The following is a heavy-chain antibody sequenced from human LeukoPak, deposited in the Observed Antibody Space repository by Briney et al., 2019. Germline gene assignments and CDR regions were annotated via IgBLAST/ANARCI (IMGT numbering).Heavy chain of an antibody. Sequence: PGRSLRLSCAASGFTFSSYWMHWVRQAPGKGLVWVSRINSDGSSTYYADSVKGRFTISRDNSKNTLYLQMNSLRAEDTAVYYCAKDRRTTVVTAFDYWGQGTLVTVSS. CDR2: INSDGSST. J-gene: IGHJ4*02. CDR1: GFTFSSYW. V-gene: IGHV3-74*01. D-gene: IGHD4-23*01. CDR3: AKDRRTTVVTAFDY.